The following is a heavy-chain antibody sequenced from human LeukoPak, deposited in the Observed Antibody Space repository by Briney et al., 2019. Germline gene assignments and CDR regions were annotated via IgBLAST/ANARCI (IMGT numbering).Heavy chain of an antibody. Sequence: GGSLRLSCTASGFTFSSYAMNWVRQAPGKGLEWVSGIGAGGTFTYYADSVKGGFTIFRDNSRNTLYLQMNSLRAEDTAVYYCAKYDFCGLHCGMDVWGQGTTVTVSS. J-gene: IGHJ6*02. CDR2: IGAGGTFT. CDR1: GFTFSSYA. V-gene: IGHV3-23*01. CDR3: AKYDFCGLHCGMDV. D-gene: IGHD3-3*01.